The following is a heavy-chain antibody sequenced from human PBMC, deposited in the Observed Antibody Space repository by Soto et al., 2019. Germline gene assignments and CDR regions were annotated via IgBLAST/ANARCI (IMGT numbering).Heavy chain of an antibody. D-gene: IGHD1-26*01. Sequence: EVQLLESGGGLVQPGGSLRLSCAASGFTFSSYAMRWVRQAPGKGLEWVSAISGSGGSTYYADSVKGRFTISRANSKNTLYLQMNSLRAEDTAVYYCARRGSGRDYDYWGQGTLVTVSS. CDR1: GFTFSSYA. V-gene: IGHV3-23*01. CDR2: ISGSGGST. CDR3: ARRGSGRDYDY. J-gene: IGHJ4*02.